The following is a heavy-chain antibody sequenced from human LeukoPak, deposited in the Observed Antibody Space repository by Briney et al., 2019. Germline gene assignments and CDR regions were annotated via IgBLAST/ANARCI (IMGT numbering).Heavy chain of an antibody. CDR1: GYTFTSYG. D-gene: IGHD2-2*01. CDR3: ARDEGYCSSTSCYSLWDY. V-gene: IGHV1-18*01. Sequence: ASVKVSCKASGYTFTSYGISWVRQAPGQGLEWMGWISAYNGNTNYAQKLQGRVTMTTDTSTSTAYMELRSLRSDDTAVYYCARDEGYCSSTSCYSLWDYWGQGTLVTVSS. CDR2: ISAYNGNT. J-gene: IGHJ4*02.